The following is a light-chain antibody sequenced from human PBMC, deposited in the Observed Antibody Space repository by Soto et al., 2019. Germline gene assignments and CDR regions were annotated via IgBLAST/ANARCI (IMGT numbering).Light chain of an antibody. J-gene: IGKJ2*01. Sequence: DIQMTQSTSTLSASVGDRVTITCRASQSISSWLAWYQQKPGKAPKLLIYKASSLESGVPSRFSGRGSGTGFTLTITSLQPDDFATYYCQQYNSYRYSFGQGTKLEIK. CDR1: QSISSW. V-gene: IGKV1-5*03. CDR2: KAS. CDR3: QQYNSYRYS.